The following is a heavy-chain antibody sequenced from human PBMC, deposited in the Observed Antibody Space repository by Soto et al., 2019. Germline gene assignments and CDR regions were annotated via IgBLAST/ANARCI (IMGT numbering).Heavy chain of an antibody. D-gene: IGHD6-6*01. Sequence: QVQLVQSGAEVKKPGSSVKVSCKASGGTFSSYAISWVRQAPGQGLEWMGGIIPIFGTANYGQKFQGRVTITADESTSTAYMELRSLRSEDTAVDYCARVGSSSAPNENWFDPWGQGSLVTVSS. V-gene: IGHV1-69*01. CDR3: ARVGSSSAPNENWFDP. CDR2: IIPIFGTA. J-gene: IGHJ5*02. CDR1: GGTFSSYA.